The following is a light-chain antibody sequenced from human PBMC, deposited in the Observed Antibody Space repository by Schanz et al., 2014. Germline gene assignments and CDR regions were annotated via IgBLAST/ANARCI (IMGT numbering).Light chain of an antibody. CDR1: QSVSSID. CDR2: GAS. CDR3: QHYSLSPL. V-gene: IGKV3-20*01. Sequence: EIVLTQSPGTLSLSPGERATLSCRASQSVSSIDLAWYQQKPGQAPNVLIYGASRRATGIPDRFSGSGSGTDFTLTISRLEPEDFAVYYCQHYSLSPLFGQGTKV. J-gene: IGKJ1*01.